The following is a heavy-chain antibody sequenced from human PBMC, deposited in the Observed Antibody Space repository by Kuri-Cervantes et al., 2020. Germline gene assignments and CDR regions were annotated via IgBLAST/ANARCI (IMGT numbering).Heavy chain of an antibody. V-gene: IGHV1-46*01. CDR1: GYTFITYY. D-gene: IGHD3-16*01. J-gene: IGHJ4*02. CDR2: INPSGGST. Sequence: ASVKVSCKASGYTFITYYIHWVRQAPGQGLEWMGIINPSGGSTSYAQKFQDRVTMTRDTSTTTVYMELSSLRSEDTAVYYCARAGGEATDVFDYWGQGTLVTVSS. CDR3: ARAGGEATDVFDY.